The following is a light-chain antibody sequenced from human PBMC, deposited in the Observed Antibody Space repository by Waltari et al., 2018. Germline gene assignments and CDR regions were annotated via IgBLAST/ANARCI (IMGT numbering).Light chain of an antibody. V-gene: IGLV1-44*01. CDR1: NSNIERNN. CDR3: VSWDDSLNGEI. CDR2: NND. J-gene: IGLJ2*01. Sequence: QSVVTQPPSASGTPGQRVAISCSGSNSNIERNNVHWYQHVPGTAPKLLIYNNDQRPSGVPDRFSGSKSDFSASLAISGLQAEDEGDYYCVSWDDSLNGEIFGGGTRLTVL.